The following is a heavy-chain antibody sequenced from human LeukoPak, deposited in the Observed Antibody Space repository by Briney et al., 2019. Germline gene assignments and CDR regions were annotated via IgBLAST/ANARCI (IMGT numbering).Heavy chain of an antibody. CDR1: GGSISSYY. J-gene: IGHJ4*02. CDR2: IYYSGST. V-gene: IGHV4-59*01. CDR3: ARVAGTGSFDY. Sequence: SETLSLTCTVTGGSISSYYWSWIRQPPGKGLEWIGYIYYSGSTNYNPSLKSRVTISVDTSKNQFSLKLSSVTAADTAVYYCARVAGTGSFDYWGQGTLVTVSS. D-gene: IGHD3/OR15-3a*01.